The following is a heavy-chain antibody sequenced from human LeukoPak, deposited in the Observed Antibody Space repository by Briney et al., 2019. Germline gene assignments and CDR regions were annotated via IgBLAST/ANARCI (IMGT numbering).Heavy chain of an antibody. J-gene: IGHJ3*02. V-gene: IGHV3-30-3*01. Sequence: SGGSLRLSCAASGLTFSSSVIHWVRQAPGKRLEWVAVISSHGHSQYYADSVKDRFTISRDNSKNTQYLQTNSLREDDTAIYYCARERGVLDAFDIWGQGTIVTVFS. CDR2: ISSHGHSQ. CDR1: GLTFSSSV. CDR3: ARERGVLDAFDI. D-gene: IGHD3-16*01.